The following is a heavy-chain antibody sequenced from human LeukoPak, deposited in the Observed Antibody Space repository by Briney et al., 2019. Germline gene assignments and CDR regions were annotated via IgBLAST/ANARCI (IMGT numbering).Heavy chain of an antibody. CDR2: IYYSGST. CDR1: GGSISSYY. J-gene: IGHJ4*02. Sequence: SETLSLTCTVSGGSISSYYWSWIRQPPGKGLEWIGYIYYSGSTNYNPSLKSRVTISVDTSKNQFSLKLSSVTAADTAVYYCASKRASKYYYDSSGYLRYWGQGTLVTVSS. D-gene: IGHD3-22*01. CDR3: ASKRASKYYYDSSGYLRY. V-gene: IGHV4-59*12.